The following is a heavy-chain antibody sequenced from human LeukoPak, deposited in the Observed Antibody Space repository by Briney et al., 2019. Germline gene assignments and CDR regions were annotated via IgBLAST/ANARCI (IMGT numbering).Heavy chain of an antibody. J-gene: IGHJ4*02. V-gene: IGHV4-59*12. CDR1: GGSISSYY. CDR3: ASLRGYSGYGDY. Sequence: SETLSLTCTVSGGSISSYYWSWVRQPPGKGLEWIGYIYYSGSTYYNPSLKSRVTISVDRSKNRFFLKLSSVTAADTAVYYCASLRGYSGYGDYWGQGTLVTVSS. D-gene: IGHD5-12*01. CDR2: IYYSGST.